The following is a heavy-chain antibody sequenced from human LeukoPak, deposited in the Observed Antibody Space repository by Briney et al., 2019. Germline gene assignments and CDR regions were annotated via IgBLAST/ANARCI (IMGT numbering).Heavy chain of an antibody. J-gene: IGHJ5*02. V-gene: IGHV3-74*01. Sequence: GGSLRLSCAASGFTFSTYWMHWVRQAPGKGLVWVSRINTDGSSTSYADSVKGRFTISRDNAKNTVYLQMNSLRAEDTAVYYCVRPHVGTVSHWFDHWGQGTLVTVSS. CDR2: INTDGSST. D-gene: IGHD1-1*01. CDR3: VRPHVGTVSHWFDH. CDR1: GFTFSTYW.